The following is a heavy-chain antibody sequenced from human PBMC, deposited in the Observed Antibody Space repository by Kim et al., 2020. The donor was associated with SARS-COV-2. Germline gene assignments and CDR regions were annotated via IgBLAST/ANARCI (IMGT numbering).Heavy chain of an antibody. D-gene: IGHD3-10*01. CDR1: GASMSSGDYY. CDR3: ARVAGDSGPYPYYFDS. CDR2: ISNSGTT. Sequence: SETLSLTCTVSGASMSSGDYYWSWIRQPPGKGLEWIGRISNSGTTYYNPFLESRVIISLDMSKNQFSLKLRSETAADTAVYYCARVAGDSGPYPYYFDSWGQGTLITVSS. V-gene: IGHV4-30-4*01. J-gene: IGHJ4*02.